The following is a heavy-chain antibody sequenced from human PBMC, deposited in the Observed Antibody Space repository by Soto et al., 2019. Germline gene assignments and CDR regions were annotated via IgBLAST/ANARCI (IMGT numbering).Heavy chain of an antibody. CDR3: ARQMDTAMVTDY. CDR1: GYSFTSYW. V-gene: IGHV5-51*01. J-gene: IGHJ4*02. Sequence: GESLISCKGSGYSFTSYWIGWVRQMPGKGLEWMGIIYPGDSDTRYSPSFQGQVTISADKSISTAYLQWSSLKASDTAMYYCARQMDTAMVTDYWGQGTLVTVSS. CDR2: IYPGDSDT. D-gene: IGHD5-18*01.